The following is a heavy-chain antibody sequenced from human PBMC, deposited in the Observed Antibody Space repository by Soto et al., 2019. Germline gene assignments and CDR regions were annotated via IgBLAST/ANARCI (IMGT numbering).Heavy chain of an antibody. V-gene: IGHV3-23*01. CDR3: ANDTVGGYSFWSGYYSDGLDV. CDR1: GFTFDSYA. CDR2: ISGSADGT. D-gene: IGHD3-3*01. Sequence: ESGGGLAQPGGSLRLSCVGSGFTFDSYAISWVRQAPGERLQWIAAISGSADGTDYAHSVRGRFTISRDNAKKTVHLQMDSLRVEDTAVYFCANDTVGGYSFWSGYYSDGLDVWGQGTLVSVS. J-gene: IGHJ3*01.